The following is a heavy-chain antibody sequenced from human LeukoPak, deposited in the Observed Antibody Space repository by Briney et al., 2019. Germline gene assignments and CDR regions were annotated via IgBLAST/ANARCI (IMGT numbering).Heavy chain of an antibody. Sequence: SETLSLTCTVSGGSISSYYWSWIRQPPGKGLEWIGYIYYSGTTNYNPSLKSRVTISVDTSKNQFSLKLSSVTAADTAVYYCARGLVTGYYYYGMDVWGQGTTVTVSS. CDR2: IYYSGTT. J-gene: IGHJ6*02. CDR1: GGSISSYY. V-gene: IGHV4-59*01. CDR3: ARGLVTGYYYYGMDV. D-gene: IGHD2-21*02.